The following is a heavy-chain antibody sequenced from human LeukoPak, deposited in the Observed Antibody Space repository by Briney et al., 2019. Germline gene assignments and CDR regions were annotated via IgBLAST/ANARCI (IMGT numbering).Heavy chain of an antibody. CDR2: ISYDGSNK. D-gene: IGHD3-10*01. CDR3: AKDRGSGSRKLYYFDY. Sequence: GGSLRLSCAASGFTFSSYGMHWVRQAPGKGLEWVAVISYDGSNKYYADSVKGRFTISRDNSKNTLYLQMNSLRAEDTVVYYCAKDRGSGSRKLYYFDYWGQGTLVTVSS. CDR1: GFTFSSYG. J-gene: IGHJ4*02. V-gene: IGHV3-30*18.